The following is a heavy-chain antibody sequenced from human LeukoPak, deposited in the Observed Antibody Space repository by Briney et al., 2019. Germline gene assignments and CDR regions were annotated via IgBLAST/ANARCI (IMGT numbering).Heavy chain of an antibody. CDR2: ISAYNGNT. J-gene: IGHJ6*02. V-gene: IGHV1-18*01. CDR3: ARDRGGGNCGGDCFYNYGMDV. D-gene: IGHD2-21*02. CDR1: GYTFTSYG. Sequence: ASVKVSCKASGYTFTSYGISWVRQAPGQGLGWMGWISAYNGNTNYAQKLQGRVTMTTDTSTSTAYMELRSLRSDDTAVYYCARDRGGGNCGGDCFYNYGMDVWGQGTTVTVSS.